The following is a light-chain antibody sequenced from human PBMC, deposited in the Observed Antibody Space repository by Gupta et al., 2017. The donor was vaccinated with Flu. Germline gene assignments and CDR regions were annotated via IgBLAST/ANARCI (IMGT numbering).Light chain of an antibody. J-gene: IGLJ3*02. CDR3: QVGDSTTDHWV. CDR2: DDN. V-gene: IGLV3-21*02. CDR1: NIRRKN. Sequence: SYVLTQPPSVSVAPGQTASPACGGDNIRRKNVHWHQQRPRQAPVVVVYDDNNRPSGIPERFSGSNSANTATLTTTRVEAGDEADYYCQVGDSTTDHWVFGGGTRLTVL.